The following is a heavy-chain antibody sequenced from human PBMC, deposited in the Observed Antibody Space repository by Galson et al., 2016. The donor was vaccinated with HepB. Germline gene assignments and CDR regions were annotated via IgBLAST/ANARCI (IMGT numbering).Heavy chain of an antibody. V-gene: IGHV3-23*01. Sequence: SLRLSCAASGFAFSSYAMRWVRQAPGKGLEWVSAISDRGRTTSYTDSVKGRFTISRDNSRNTLHLQMNSLTAEDTAIYYCANLRGGYSGPRYYDYYNGMDVWGQGTTVTVSS. D-gene: IGHD5-12*01. CDR2: ISDRGRTT. CDR3: ANLRGGYSGPRYYDYYNGMDV. J-gene: IGHJ6*02. CDR1: GFAFSSYA.